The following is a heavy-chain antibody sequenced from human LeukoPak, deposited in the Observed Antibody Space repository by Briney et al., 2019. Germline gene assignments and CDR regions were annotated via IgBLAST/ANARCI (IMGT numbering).Heavy chain of an antibody. D-gene: IGHD2-2*01. V-gene: IGHV4-30-4*01. J-gene: IGHJ5*02. CDR1: GGSISSGDYY. Sequence: SQTLSLTCTVSGGSISSGDYYWSWIRQPPGKGLEWIGYIYYSGSTYYNPSLKSRVTISVDTSKNQFSLKLSSVTAADTAVYYCARGSPPEGSRTGWGNWFDPWGQGTLVTVSS. CDR3: ARGSPPEGSRTGWGNWFDP. CDR2: IYYSGST.